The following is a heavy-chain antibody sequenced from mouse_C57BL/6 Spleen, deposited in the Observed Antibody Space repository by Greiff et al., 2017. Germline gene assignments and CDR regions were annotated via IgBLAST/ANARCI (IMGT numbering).Heavy chain of an antibody. Sequence: QVHVKQSGAELVKPGASVKISCKASGYAFSSYWMNWVKQRPGKGLEWIGRIYPGDGDTNYNGKFKGKATLTADKSSSTAYMQLSSLTSEDSAVYFCARLSGSSPDYWGQGTTLTVSS. CDR2: IYPGDGDT. J-gene: IGHJ2*01. V-gene: IGHV1-80*01. CDR3: ARLSGSSPDY. CDR1: GYAFSSYW. D-gene: IGHD1-1*01.